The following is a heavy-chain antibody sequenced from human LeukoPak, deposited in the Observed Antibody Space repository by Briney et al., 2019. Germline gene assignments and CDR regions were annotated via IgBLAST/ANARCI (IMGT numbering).Heavy chain of an antibody. CDR2: IYYSGST. J-gene: IGHJ5*02. CDR3: ARDRDYSSGWFDP. CDR1: GGSISSYY. V-gene: IGHV4-59*01. Sequence: SETLSLTCTVSGGSISSYYWSWIRQHPGKGLEWIGYIYYSGSTNYNPSLKSRVTISVDTSKNQFSLKLSSVTAADTAVYYCARDRDYSSGWFDPWGQGTLVTVSS. D-gene: IGHD6-19*01.